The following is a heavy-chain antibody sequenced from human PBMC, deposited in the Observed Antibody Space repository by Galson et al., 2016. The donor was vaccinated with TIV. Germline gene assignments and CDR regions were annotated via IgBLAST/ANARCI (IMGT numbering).Heavy chain of an antibody. J-gene: IGHJ4*02. CDR3: ARGIGVPLHFDS. V-gene: IGHV4-38-2*01. Sequence: TLSLTCVVSGYSITSGKFWGWIRQPPGKGLEWIGSVYDGGSTYYNPSLKSRVTISVDQSNNQFSLNVYSVTAADTATYYCARGIGVPLHFDSWGQGTLVTVSS. D-gene: IGHD3-3*01. CDR1: GYSITSGKF. CDR2: VYDGGST.